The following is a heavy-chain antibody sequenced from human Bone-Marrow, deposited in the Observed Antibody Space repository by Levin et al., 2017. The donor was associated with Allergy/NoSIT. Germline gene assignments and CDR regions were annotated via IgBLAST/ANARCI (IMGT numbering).Heavy chain of an antibody. CDR1: GFTFDDYD. J-gene: IGHJ3*01. Sequence: GGSLRLSCVGSGFTFDDYDMHWVRQAPGKGLEWVSGISWNSGSIGYADSVKGRFTISRDNAKNSLYLQMNSLRPEDTAFYYCAKDTIFELGNRREGVFDVWGHGTMVIVSS. CDR2: ISWNSGSI. D-gene: IGHD3-3*01. CDR3: AKDTIFELGNRREGVFDV. V-gene: IGHV3-9*01.